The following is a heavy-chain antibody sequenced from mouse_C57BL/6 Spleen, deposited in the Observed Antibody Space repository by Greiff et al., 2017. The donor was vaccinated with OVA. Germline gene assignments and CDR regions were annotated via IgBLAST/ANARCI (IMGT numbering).Heavy chain of an antibody. V-gene: IGHV1-52*01. CDR1: GYTFTSYW. Sequence: VQLQQPGAELVRPGSSVKLSCKASGYTFTSYWMHWVKQRPIQGLEWIGNIDPSDSETHYNQKFKDKATLTVDKSSSTAYMQLSSLTSEDSAVYYCARLERDYAMDYWGQGTSVTVSS. CDR2: IDPSDSET. CDR3: ARLERDYAMDY. J-gene: IGHJ4*01.